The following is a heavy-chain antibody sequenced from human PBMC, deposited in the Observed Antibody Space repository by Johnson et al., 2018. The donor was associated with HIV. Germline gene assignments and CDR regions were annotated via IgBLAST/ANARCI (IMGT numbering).Heavy chain of an antibody. CDR1: GFTVSSNY. J-gene: IGHJ3*02. CDR3: ARVSLYGSDAFDI. CDR2: ISYDGSNK. D-gene: IGHD5-24*01. V-gene: IGHV3-30*03. Sequence: QVQLVESGGGLIQPGGSLRLSCAASGFTVSSNYMSWVRQAPGKGLEWVAVISYDGSNKYYADSVKGRFTILRDNSKNTLYLQMNSLRVEDTAVYYCARVSLYGSDAFDIWGQGTMVTVSS.